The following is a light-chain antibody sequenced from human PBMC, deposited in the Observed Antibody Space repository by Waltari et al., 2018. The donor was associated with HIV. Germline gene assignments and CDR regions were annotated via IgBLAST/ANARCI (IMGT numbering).Light chain of an antibody. CDR3: AAWDDSLSGYV. CDR1: SSNTRRQN. J-gene: IGLJ1*01. CDR2: RNN. V-gene: IGLV1-47*01. Sequence: QSVLTQPPSASGTPGQRVTISCSGRSSNTRRQNVHWYQQLPGTAPKLLIYRNNQRPSGVPDRFSGSKSGTSASRSISGLRSEDEADYYCAAWDDSLSGYVFGTGTKVTVL.